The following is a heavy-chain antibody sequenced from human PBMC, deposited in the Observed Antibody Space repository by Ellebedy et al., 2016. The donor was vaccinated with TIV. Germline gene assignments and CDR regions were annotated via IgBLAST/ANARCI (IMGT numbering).Heavy chain of an antibody. CDR2: ISGSGGST. J-gene: IGHJ4*02. V-gene: IGHV3-23*01. CDR1: GFTFSSYA. Sequence: GESLKISCAASGFTFSSYAMSWVRQAPGKGLEWVSGISGSGGSTYYADSVKGRFIISRDNSKNTLSLQMNSLRAEDTAVYYCARDGYSGSYYYFDYWGQGTLVTVSS. CDR3: ARDGYSGSYYYFDY. D-gene: IGHD1-26*01.